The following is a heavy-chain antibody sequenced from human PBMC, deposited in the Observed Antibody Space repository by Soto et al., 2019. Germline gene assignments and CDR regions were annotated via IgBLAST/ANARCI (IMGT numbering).Heavy chain of an antibody. D-gene: IGHD2-2*01. CDR2: ISYDGTIT. Sequence: QVQLVESGGGVVQPGRSLRLSCAASGFTISNYGMHWVRQAPGKGLEWVAVISYDGTITYYADSVKGRFTISRDNSKNTLYLQMNRLRTEDTAVYYCATTRVGPCSSSSSISGIFDGIDVWGQGTTVTVSS. V-gene: IGHV3-30-3*01. CDR3: ATTRVGPCSSSSSISGIFDGIDV. CDR1: GFTISNYG. J-gene: IGHJ6*02.